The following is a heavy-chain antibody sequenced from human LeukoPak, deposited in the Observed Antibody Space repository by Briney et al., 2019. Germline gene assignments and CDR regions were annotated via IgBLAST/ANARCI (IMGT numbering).Heavy chain of an antibody. V-gene: IGHV3-30*14. J-gene: IGHJ4*02. CDR2: ISYDGSNK. CDR3: VKDPFRVPAAIGYFDY. CDR1: GFTFSSYA. D-gene: IGHD2-2*02. Sequence: PGGSLRLSCAASGFTFSSYAMHWVRQAPGKGLEWVAVISYDGSNKYYADSVKGRFTISRDNSKNTLYLQMSSLRAEDTAVYYCVKDPFRVPAAIGYFDYWGQGTLVTVSS.